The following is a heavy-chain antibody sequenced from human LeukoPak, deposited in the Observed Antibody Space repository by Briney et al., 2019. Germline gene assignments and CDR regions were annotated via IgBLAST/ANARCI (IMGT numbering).Heavy chain of an antibody. Sequence: PSQTLSLTCAIFGDSVSSNTAAWNWLRQSPPRGLEWLGRTYYRSKWYNDYAESVKSRIIINPDTSKNQFSLQLNSVTPEDTAVYFCAGSGILAPGTASHFDYWGQGTLVTVSS. V-gene: IGHV6-1*01. CDR3: AGSGILAPGTASHFDY. CDR1: GDSVSSNTAA. J-gene: IGHJ4*02. CDR2: TYYRSKWYN. D-gene: IGHD6-13*01.